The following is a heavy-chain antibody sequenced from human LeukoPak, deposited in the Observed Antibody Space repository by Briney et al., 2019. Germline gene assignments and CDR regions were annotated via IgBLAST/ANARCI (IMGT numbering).Heavy chain of an antibody. CDR1: GGTFSSYA. CDR2: IIPIFGTA. Sequence: SVKVSCKASGGTFSSYAISWVRQAPGQGLEWMGGIIPIFGTANYAQKFQGGVTITADESTSTAYMELSSLRSEDTAVYYCARDLAARGNYYYYYMDVWGKGTTVTVSS. CDR3: ARDLAARGNYYYYYMDV. V-gene: IGHV1-69*01. J-gene: IGHJ6*03. D-gene: IGHD6-6*01.